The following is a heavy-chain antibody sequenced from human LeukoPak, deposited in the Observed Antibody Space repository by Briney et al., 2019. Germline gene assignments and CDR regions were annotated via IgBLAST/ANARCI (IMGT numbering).Heavy chain of an antibody. J-gene: IGHJ6*03. V-gene: IGHV1-46*01. CDR3: ARDVGATSDYYYYYMDV. CDR1: GYIFTGYY. CDR2: INPSGGST. D-gene: IGHD1-26*01. Sequence: ASVTVSCKASGYIFTGYYMHWVRQAPGQGLEWMGIINPSGGSTSYAQKFQGRVTMTRDTSTSTVYMELSSLRSEDTAVYYCARDVGATSDYYYYYMDVWGKGTTVTISS.